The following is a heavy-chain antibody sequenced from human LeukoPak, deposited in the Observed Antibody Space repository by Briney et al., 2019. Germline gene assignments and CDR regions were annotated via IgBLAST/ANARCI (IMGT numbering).Heavy chain of an antibody. J-gene: IGHJ6*03. Sequence: ASVKVSCKASGDTFTKYGFNWVRQAAGQGLQWMGWINSNNGNTYYAQRFHGRVTMTIDTATTTAYMELKSLKSDDTAVYYCARNVGGNFPYFYYYMDVRGKGTTVTVSS. CDR3: ARNVGGNFPYFYYYMDV. D-gene: IGHD4-23*01. V-gene: IGHV1-18*01. CDR2: INSNNGNT. CDR1: GDTFTKYG.